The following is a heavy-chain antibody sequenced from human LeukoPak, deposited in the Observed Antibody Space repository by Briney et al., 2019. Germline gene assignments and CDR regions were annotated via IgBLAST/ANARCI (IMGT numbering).Heavy chain of an antibody. V-gene: IGHV4-39*07. Sequence: NPSETLSLTCTVSGGSISSSSYYWGWIRQPPGKGLEWIGSIYYSGSTYYNPSLKSRATISVDTSKNQVSLKLSSMTAADTAVYYCARGFDGPNAFDIWGQGTMVTVSS. D-gene: IGHD3-9*01. CDR1: GGSISSSSYY. J-gene: IGHJ3*02. CDR3: ARGFDGPNAFDI. CDR2: IYYSGST.